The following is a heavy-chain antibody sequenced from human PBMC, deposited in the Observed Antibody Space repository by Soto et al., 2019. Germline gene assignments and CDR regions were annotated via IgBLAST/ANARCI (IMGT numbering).Heavy chain of an antibody. Sequence: QVQLVQSGAEVKKPGASVKVSCQTSGFNFSTYYFNWVRQAAGQGPEWMGWLNPRNGKTGYVQKFRGSVTMTRDTSIATVYLEWSGRTSEDTAIYSGARETETSRVGYWGQGTRVTGSS. V-gene: IGHV1-8*01. J-gene: IGHJ4*02. CDR2: LNPRNGKT. CDR3: ARETETSRVGY. CDR1: GFNFSTYY.